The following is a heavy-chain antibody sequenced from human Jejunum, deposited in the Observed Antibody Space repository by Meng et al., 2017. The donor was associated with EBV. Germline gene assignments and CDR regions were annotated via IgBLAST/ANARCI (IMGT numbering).Heavy chain of an antibody. D-gene: IGHD3-16*01. V-gene: IGHV1-2*02. J-gene: IGHJ2*01. Sequence: LVTVGGRGNKAWLSFKVSCKAFGYTSAAYSMHWVRQAPGQGLEWMGRINPNSGGANYAQKFQGRVTMTRDTSISKAYMELSRLRSDDTAVYYCAREGLVGDLRYFDLWGRGTLVTVSS. CDR3: AREGLVGDLRYFDL. CDR2: INPNSGGA. CDR1: GYTSAAYS.